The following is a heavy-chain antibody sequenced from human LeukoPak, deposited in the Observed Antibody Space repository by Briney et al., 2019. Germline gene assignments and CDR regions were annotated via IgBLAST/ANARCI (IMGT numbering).Heavy chain of an antibody. V-gene: IGHV5-51*01. CDR1: GYSFTSYW. CDR3: ARLPFSAAGDYSYYYMDV. D-gene: IGHD3-3*02. CDR2: IYPGDSDT. Sequence: GESLKISCKGSGYSFTSYWIGWVRQMPGKGLEWMGIIYPGDSDTRYSPSFQGQVTISADKSISTAYLQWSSLKASDTALYYCARLPFSAAGDYSYYYMDVWGKGTPVTVSS. J-gene: IGHJ6*03.